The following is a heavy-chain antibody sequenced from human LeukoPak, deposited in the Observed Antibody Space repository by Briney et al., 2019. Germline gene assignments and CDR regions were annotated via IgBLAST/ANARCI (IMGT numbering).Heavy chain of an antibody. J-gene: IGHJ1*01. V-gene: IGHV3-33*01. CDR2: IWYDGSNK. Sequence: GRSLRLSCAASGFTFSSYGMHWVRQAPGKGLEWVAVIWYDGSNKYYADSVKGRFTISRDNSKNTLYLQMNSLRAEDTAVYYCARVRSFRIPGEYFQHWGQGTLVTVSS. CDR1: GFTFSSYG. D-gene: IGHD2/OR15-2a*01. CDR3: ARVRSFRIPGEYFQH.